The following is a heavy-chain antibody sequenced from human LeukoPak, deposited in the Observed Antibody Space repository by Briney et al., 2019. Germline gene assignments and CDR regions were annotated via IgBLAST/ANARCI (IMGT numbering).Heavy chain of an antibody. CDR3: VRERDRGIDVADDFDY. CDR2: INDRGGYI. V-gene: IGHV3-23*01. CDR1: GFSFSMYS. D-gene: IGHD6-19*01. Sequence: PGGSLRLSCAASGFSFSMYSMAWVRQAPGKGLEWVSVINDRGGYIQDADSVKGQFTISRDNYRNTLFLQMNSLRAEDTAVYYCVRERDRGIDVADDFDYWGQGTLVTVSS. J-gene: IGHJ4*02.